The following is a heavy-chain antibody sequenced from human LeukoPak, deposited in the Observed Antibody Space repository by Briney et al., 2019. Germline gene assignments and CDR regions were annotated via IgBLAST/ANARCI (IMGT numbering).Heavy chain of an antibody. J-gene: IGHJ4*02. Sequence: SGTLSLTCAVSGGSISSTDWWSWIRQHPGKGLEWIGYIFYSGSTYYNPSLKSRVTISVDTSKNQFSLKLSSVTAADTAVYYCARTNWNYVDYWGQGTLVTVSS. CDR1: GGSISSTDW. D-gene: IGHD1-20*01. CDR3: ARTNWNYVDY. V-gene: IGHV4-31*11. CDR2: IFYSGST.